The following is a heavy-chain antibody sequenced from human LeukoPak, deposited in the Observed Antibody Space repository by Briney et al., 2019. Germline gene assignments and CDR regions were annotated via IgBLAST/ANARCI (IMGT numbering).Heavy chain of an antibody. CDR1: GGSFSGYY. Sequence: RTSETLSLICAVYGGSFSGYYWSWIRQPPGKGLEWIGEINHSGSTNYNPSLKSRVTISVDTSKNQFSLKLSSVTAADTAVYYCARRYYDFWSGYYSNIDYWGQGTLVTVSS. CDR2: INHSGST. D-gene: IGHD3-3*01. CDR3: ARRYYDFWSGYYSNIDY. J-gene: IGHJ4*02. V-gene: IGHV4-34*01.